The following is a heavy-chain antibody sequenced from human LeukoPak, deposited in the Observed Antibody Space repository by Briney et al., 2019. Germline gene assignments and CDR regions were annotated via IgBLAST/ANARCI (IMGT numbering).Heavy chain of an antibody. V-gene: IGHV3-30*18. CDR1: GFTFSSYG. CDR3: AKDLENYYDSSGYVDY. CDR2: ISDDGSNK. J-gene: IGHJ4*02. D-gene: IGHD3-22*01. Sequence: PGRSLRLSCAASGFTFSSYGMHWVRQAPGKGLEWVAAISDDGSNKYYADSVKGRFTISRDNSKNTVYLQMNSLRAEDTGVYYCAKDLENYYDSSGYVDYWGLGTLVTVSS.